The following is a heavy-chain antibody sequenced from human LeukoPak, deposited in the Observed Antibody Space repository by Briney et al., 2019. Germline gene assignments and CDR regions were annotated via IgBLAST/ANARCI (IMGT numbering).Heavy chain of an antibody. D-gene: IGHD7-27*01. Sequence: ASVKVSCKASGYTFTSYDFNWVRQATGQRPEWMGWMSPNSGDAGYAQKFQDRVTMTRNTSISTAYMELSSLRSDDTAVYYCARGPPNWGYVYWGPGTLVTVSS. J-gene: IGHJ4*02. V-gene: IGHV1-8*01. CDR3: ARGPPNWGYVY. CDR2: MSPNSGDA. CDR1: GYTFTSYD.